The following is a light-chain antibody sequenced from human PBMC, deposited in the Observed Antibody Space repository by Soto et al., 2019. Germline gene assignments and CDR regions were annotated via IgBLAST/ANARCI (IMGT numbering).Light chain of an antibody. J-gene: IGKJ1*01. Sequence: DIQMTQSPSTLSASVGDRDTITCRASQSISSWLAWYQQKPGKAPKLLIYDASSLQSGVPSRFSGSGSGTEFTLTISSLQPDDFATYHCQQYNSFWTFGQGTKVEIK. CDR1: QSISSW. CDR3: QQYNSFWT. CDR2: DAS. V-gene: IGKV1-5*01.